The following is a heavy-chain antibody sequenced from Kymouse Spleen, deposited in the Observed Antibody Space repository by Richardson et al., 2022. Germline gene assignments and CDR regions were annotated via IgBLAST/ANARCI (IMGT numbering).Heavy chain of an antibody. V-gene: IGHV3-9*01. CDR3: AKVPYYDFWSGYSILLLLRYGR. J-gene: IGHJ6*02. Sequence: EVQLVESGGGLVQPGRSLRLSCAASGFTFDDYAMHWVRQAPGKGLEWVSGISWNSGSIGYADSVKGRFTISRDNAKNSLYLQMNSLRAEDTALYYCAKVPYYDFWSGYSILLLLRYGRLGPRDHGHRLL. CDR2: ISWNSGSI. CDR1: GFTFDDYA. D-gene: IGHD3-3*01.